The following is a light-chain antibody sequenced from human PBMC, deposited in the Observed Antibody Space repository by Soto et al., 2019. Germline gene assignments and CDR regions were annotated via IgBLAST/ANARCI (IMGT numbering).Light chain of an antibody. CDR1: QSLNSW. CDR2: KAS. Sequence: DIQMTQSPSTLSASVGDRVTITCRASQSLNSWLAWYQQKPGKAPKLLIYKASSLESGVPSRFSGSGSGTEFTLTISSLQPDDFATYYCQQYNSYSGYTFGQGTKLEIK. J-gene: IGKJ2*01. CDR3: QQYNSYSGYT. V-gene: IGKV1-5*03.